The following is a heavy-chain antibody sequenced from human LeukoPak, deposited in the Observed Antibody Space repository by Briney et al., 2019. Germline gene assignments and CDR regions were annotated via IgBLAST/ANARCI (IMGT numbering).Heavy chain of an antibody. V-gene: IGHV3-21*01. J-gene: IGHJ4*02. CDR1: GFTFSSYS. CDR3: PTLAVARPFDY. D-gene: IGHD6-19*01. CDR2: ISSSSSYI. Sequence: GGSLRLSCAASGFTFSSYSMNWVRQAPGKGLEWVSSISSSSSYIYYADSVKGRFTISRDNAKNTLYLQMNRLRAEHMAIYYCPTLAVARPFDYWGQRTPVTVSS.